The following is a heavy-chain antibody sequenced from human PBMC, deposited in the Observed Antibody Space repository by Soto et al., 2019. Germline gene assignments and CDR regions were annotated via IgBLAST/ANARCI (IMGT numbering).Heavy chain of an antibody. CDR3: ARGIATGQLDP. J-gene: IGHJ5*02. CDR1: GYTFTRYT. V-gene: IGHV1-3*01. Sequence: AASVKVSCKASGYTFTRYTMNWVRQAPGQRLEWMGWINPDNGNTKSSQKFQDRGIITRDTSASTAYKDLSSLRSEDTAVYYCARGIATGQLDPWGQGTLVTVSS. D-gene: IGHD2-15*01. CDR2: INPDNGNT.